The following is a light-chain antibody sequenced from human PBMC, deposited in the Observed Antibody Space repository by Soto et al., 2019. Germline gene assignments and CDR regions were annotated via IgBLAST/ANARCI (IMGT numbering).Light chain of an antibody. Sequence: IVLTQSPGTLSLSPGERATLSCRASQSVSSSYLAWYQQKPGQAPRLLIYAASTRATGIPARFSGSGSGTDFTLIISSLEPEDFAVYYCQQRSNWPFTFGHGTKVDIK. J-gene: IGKJ3*01. CDR2: AAS. CDR3: QQRSNWPFT. CDR1: QSVSSSY. V-gene: IGKV3D-20*02.